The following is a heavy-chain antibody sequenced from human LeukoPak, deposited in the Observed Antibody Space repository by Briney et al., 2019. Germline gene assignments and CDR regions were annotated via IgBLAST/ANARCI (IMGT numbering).Heavy chain of an antibody. Sequence: GSLRLSCAASGFTFSSYSMNWVRQAPGKGLEWVSPISSSSSYIYYADSVKGRFTISRDNAKNSLYLQMNSLRAEDTAVYYCAIDGVLRFLEWSNYYYMDVWGKGTTVTVSS. CDR1: GFTFSSYS. CDR3: AIDGVLRFLEWSNYYYMDV. D-gene: IGHD3-3*01. J-gene: IGHJ6*03. V-gene: IGHV3-21*01. CDR2: ISSSSSYI.